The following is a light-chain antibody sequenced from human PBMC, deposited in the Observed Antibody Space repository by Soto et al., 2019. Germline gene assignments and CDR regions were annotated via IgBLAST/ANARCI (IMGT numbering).Light chain of an antibody. CDR3: QQYGSSSII. Sequence: EIVLTKSPGTLSLSPGERATLSCRASQSVDSSSLAWNQHKPGQAHRILIYSTSSRATGIPDRFSGSGSGKHLNLTISRLEPEDFAVYYCQQYGSSSIIFGQGTRLEIK. J-gene: IGKJ5*01. V-gene: IGKV3-20*01. CDR2: STS. CDR1: QSVDSSS.